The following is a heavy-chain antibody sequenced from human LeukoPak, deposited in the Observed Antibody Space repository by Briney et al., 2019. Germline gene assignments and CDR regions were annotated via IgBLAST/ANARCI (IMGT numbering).Heavy chain of an antibody. D-gene: IGHD6-19*01. Sequence: SETLSLTCTVSGGSISSHYWSWIRQPPGKGLEWIGEINHSGSTNYNPSLKSRVTISVDTSKNQFSLKLSSVTAADTAVYYCARKSSGWPFDYWGQGTLVTVSS. V-gene: IGHV4-34*01. J-gene: IGHJ4*02. CDR3: ARKSSGWPFDY. CDR2: INHSGST. CDR1: GGSISSHY.